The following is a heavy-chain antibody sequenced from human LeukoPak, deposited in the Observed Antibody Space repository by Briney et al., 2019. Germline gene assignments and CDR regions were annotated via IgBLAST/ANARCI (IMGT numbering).Heavy chain of an antibody. V-gene: IGHV3-15*07. CDR3: TTGAGRGY. CDR1: GVSISSSNW. D-gene: IGHD3-10*01. Sequence: PSGTLSLTCSVSGVSISSSNWWSWVRQPPGKGLEWVGRIKSKTDGGTTDYAAPVKGRFTISRDDSKNTLYLQMNSLKTEDTAVYYCTTGAGRGYWGQGTLVTVSS. J-gene: IGHJ4*02. CDR2: IKSKTDGGTT.